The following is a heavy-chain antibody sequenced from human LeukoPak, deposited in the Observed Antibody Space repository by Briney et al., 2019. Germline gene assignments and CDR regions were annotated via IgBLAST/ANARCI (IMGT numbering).Heavy chain of an antibody. CDR3: ARDPYCTGGDCYSFDP. J-gene: IGHJ5*02. D-gene: IGHD2-8*02. CDR2: IKGDGSTT. CDR1: GFTFSRYW. V-gene: IGHV3-74*01. Sequence: GGSLRLSCVASGFTFSRYWMHWVRQAPGKGLVWVSRIKGDGSTTSHADSVKGRFTVSRDNAKNTLYLQMNSLRVEDTAAYYCARDPYCTGGDCYSFDPWGQGTLVTVSS.